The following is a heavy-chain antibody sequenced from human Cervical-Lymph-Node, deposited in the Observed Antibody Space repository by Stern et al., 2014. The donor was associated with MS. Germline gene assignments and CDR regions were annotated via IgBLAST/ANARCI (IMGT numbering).Heavy chain of an antibody. D-gene: IGHD4-23*01. V-gene: IGHV1-69*01. J-gene: IGHJ4*02. CDR3: ARDRWDGGNLFDY. Sequence: QMPLVQSGAEVKKPGSSVKVSCKASGSTFSSYAINWVRQAPGQGLESTRGINPIFGTANYAQKFPARVPITADESTNTAPTDLSSLRSEDTAVYYCARDRWDGGNLFDYWGQGTLVTVSS. CDR2: INPIFGTA. CDR1: GSTFSSYA.